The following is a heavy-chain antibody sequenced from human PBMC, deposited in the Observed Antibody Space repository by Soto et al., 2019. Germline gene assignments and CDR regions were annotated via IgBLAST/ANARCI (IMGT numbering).Heavy chain of an antibody. CDR1: GYIFTDHL. Sequence: ASVKVSCKTSGYIFTDHLIHWVRQSPGQGLQWVGWVHPDSGGTNVAQAFQDRVTMTADTSITTAYMDLARLRPDDTAIFYCARGAQGFFPVSGIYFYFDLWGLGTPVTVSS. J-gene: IGHJ4*02. CDR3: ARGAQGFFPVSGIYFYFDL. CDR2: VHPDSGGT. D-gene: IGHD3-22*01. V-gene: IGHV1-2*02.